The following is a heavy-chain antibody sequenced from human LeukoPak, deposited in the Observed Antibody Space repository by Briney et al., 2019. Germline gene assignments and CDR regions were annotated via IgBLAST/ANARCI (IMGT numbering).Heavy chain of an antibody. J-gene: IGHJ4*02. CDR3: AKDRLGGPYFFHY. D-gene: IGHD3-16*01. Sequence: GGSLRLSCAASVFTFSSYAMHWVRQAPGKGLEWGAVISSDGSNKYYADSVKGRFTISRDNSKNTLYLQINSLRAEDTAVYFCAKDRLGGPYFFHYWGQGTLVTVSS. V-gene: IGHV3-30*04. CDR2: ISSDGSNK. CDR1: VFTFSSYA.